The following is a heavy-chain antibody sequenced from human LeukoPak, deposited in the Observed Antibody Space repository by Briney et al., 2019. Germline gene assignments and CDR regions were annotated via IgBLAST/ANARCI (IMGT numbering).Heavy chain of an antibody. J-gene: IGHJ6*03. CDR3: ARAGDGLYGAYNVGPYNYYSSMDV. CDR1: GGSFSGYY. CDR2: INHSGST. Sequence: PSETLSLTCAVYGGSFSGYYWSWIRQPPGKGLEWIGEINHSGSTNYNPSLKSRVTISVDTSKNQFSLKLSSVTAADTAVYYCARAGDGLYGAYNVGPYNYYSSMDVWGKGTTVTVSS. V-gene: IGHV4-34*01. D-gene: IGHD4/OR15-4a*01.